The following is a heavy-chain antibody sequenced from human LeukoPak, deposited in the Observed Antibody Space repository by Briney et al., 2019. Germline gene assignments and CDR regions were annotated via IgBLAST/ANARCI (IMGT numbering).Heavy chain of an antibody. CDR3: VREPTDDEVGLTHDGFDF. J-gene: IGHJ4*02. CDR1: GFTFSDYY. Sequence: MSGGSLRLSCAASGFTFSDYYMTWVRQAPGKGLEWVSYISDRGTTIYYADSVKGRFTMSRDNAKNSLYLQMNNLRAEDTAVYYCVREPTDDEVGLTHDGFDFWGQGTLVTVSS. CDR2: ISDRGTTI. D-gene: IGHD1-26*01. V-gene: IGHV3-11*01.